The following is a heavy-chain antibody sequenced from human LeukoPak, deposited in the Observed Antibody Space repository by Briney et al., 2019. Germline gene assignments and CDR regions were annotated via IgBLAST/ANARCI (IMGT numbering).Heavy chain of an antibody. CDR2: IFISGGT. J-gene: IGHJ6*03. V-gene: IGHV4-61*02. Sequence: SETLSLTCTVSGDSITSGSYYWSGIRQPAGKGLEWIGRIFISGGTNYNPSLRSRVTMSLDTSKNQFSLKLYSVTAADTAVYYCARGGSTLHSAGGHDIEFYYYYYMDVWGKGTTVTISS. CDR3: ARGGSTLHSAGGHDIEFYYYYYMDV. D-gene: IGHD3-9*01. CDR1: GDSITSGSYY.